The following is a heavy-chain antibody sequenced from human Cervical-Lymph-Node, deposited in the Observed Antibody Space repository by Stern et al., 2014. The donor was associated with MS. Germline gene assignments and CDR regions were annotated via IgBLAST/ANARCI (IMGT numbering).Heavy chain of an antibody. Sequence: EVHLVESGGTLVQPGGSLRLSCVASGFTFSSYAMSWVRQAPGKGLEWVSVICCSDGSTYYSDSVKGRFTISRDNSKNTLFLQMNSLRAEDTSVYYCAKVYGSGPFDYWGQGTLVTVSS. J-gene: IGHJ4*02. CDR1: GFTFSSYA. V-gene: IGHV3-23*04. D-gene: IGHD6-19*01. CDR2: ICCSDGST. CDR3: AKVYGSGPFDY.